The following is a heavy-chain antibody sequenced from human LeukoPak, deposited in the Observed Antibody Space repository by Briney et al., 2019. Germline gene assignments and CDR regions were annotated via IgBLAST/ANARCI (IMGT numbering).Heavy chain of an antibody. V-gene: IGHV3-11*04. Sequence: GGSLRLSCTGSGFTFSDFWMSWVRQAPGKGLEWVSYISSSGSTIYYADSVKGRFTISRDNAKNSLYLQMNSLRAEDTAVYYCAELGITMIGGVWGKGTTVTISS. CDR2: ISSSGSTI. CDR3: AELGITMIGGV. J-gene: IGHJ6*04. CDR1: GFTFSDFW. D-gene: IGHD3-10*02.